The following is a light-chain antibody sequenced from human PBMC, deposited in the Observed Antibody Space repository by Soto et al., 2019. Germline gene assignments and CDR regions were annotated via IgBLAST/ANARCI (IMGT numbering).Light chain of an antibody. Sequence: EIVLTQSPGTLSLSPGERATLSCRASQSVSTAYLAWYQQIPGQAPRVLIYGASSRATGIPDRLSCSGSGTEFTLTISVLEPEDFAVYYCQQSFSSFYTFGRGTKLEIK. J-gene: IGKJ2*01. CDR2: GAS. CDR3: QQSFSSFYT. CDR1: QSVSTAY. V-gene: IGKV3-20*01.